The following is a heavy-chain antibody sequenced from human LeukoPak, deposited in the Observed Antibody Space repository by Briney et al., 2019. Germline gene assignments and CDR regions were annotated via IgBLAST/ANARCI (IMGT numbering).Heavy chain of an antibody. CDR2: IYYSGST. J-gene: IGHJ4*02. CDR3: AREYYYDSSGYSNFDY. CDR1: GASISSYY. D-gene: IGHD3-22*01. V-gene: IGHV4-59*12. Sequence: SETLSLTCTVSGASISSYYWSWIRHPPGKGLEWIGYIYYSGSTNYNPSLKSRVTISVDTSKNQFSLKLSSVTAADTAVYYCAREYYYDSSGYSNFDYWGQGTLVTVSS.